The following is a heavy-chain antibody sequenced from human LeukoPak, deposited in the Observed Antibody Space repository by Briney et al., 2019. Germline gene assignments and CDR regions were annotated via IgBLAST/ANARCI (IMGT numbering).Heavy chain of an antibody. CDR3: ARGRRGYCSGGSCKNWFDP. D-gene: IGHD2-15*01. CDR1: GYTFTSYY. V-gene: IGHV1-46*01. CDR2: INPSGGST. Sequence: ASVKVSCKASGYTFTSYYMHWVRQAPGQGLEWMGIINPSGGSTSYAQKFQGRVTMTRNTSISTAYMELSSLRSEDTAVYYCARGRRGYCSGGSCKNWFDPWGQGTLVTVSS. J-gene: IGHJ5*02.